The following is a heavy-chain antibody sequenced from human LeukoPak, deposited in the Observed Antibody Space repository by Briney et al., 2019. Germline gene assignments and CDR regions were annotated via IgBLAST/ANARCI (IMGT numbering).Heavy chain of an antibody. CDR1: GFTFSSYS. J-gene: IGHJ3*02. V-gene: IGHV3-21*04. CDR3: AKVSGPVVIMGNAFDI. D-gene: IGHD1-26*01. CDR2: ISATSNYI. Sequence: GGSLRLSCAATGFTFSSYSMNWVRQAPGKGLEWVSSISATSNYIYYADSVKGRFTISRDNAKNSLYLQMNSLRAEDTAVYYCAKVSGPVVIMGNAFDIWGQGTMVTVSS.